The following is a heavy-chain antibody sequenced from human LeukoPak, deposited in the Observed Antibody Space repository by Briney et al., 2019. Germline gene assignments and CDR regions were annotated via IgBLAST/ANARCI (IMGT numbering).Heavy chain of an antibody. J-gene: IGHJ4*02. D-gene: IGHD3/OR15-3a*01. CDR3: ARGDFWTTYYTAFDY. CDR2: ILYSGST. CDR1: SGSISSTNFY. V-gene: IGHV4-39*07. Sequence: SETLSLTCPVSSGSISSTNFYWGWIRQPPGKGLEWIGNILYSGSTYYNPSLQSRVTISLDTSKNQFSLKLSSVTAADTAVYYCARGDFWTTYYTAFDYWGQGTLVTVSS.